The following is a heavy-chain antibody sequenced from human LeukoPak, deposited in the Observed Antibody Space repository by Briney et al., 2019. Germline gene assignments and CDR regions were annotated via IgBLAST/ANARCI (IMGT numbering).Heavy chain of an antibody. J-gene: IGHJ4*02. Sequence: GVPLKISSKGSGYGFTRLWIGWARPRPGKGLEWMGISYPGDSDTRYSPSFEGQVTISADKSIRTTSRAWRNLKAWAPALYYFWMRYGRPFDYWGQGTLVTVSS. CDR2: SYPGDSDT. CDR3: WMRYGRPFDY. CDR1: GYGFTRLW. V-gene: IGHV5-51*01. D-gene: IGHD3-3*01.